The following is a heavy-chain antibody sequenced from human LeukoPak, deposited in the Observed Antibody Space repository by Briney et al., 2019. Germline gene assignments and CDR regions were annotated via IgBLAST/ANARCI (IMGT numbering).Heavy chain of an antibody. D-gene: IGHD3-10*01. CDR3: ARYRSGGIDY. CDR2: ISYDGSNK. V-gene: IGHV3-30*04. J-gene: IGHJ4*02. CDR1: GFTFSSYA. Sequence: GGSLSPSCAASGFTFSSYAMNWVGQAPGKGLEGVAVISYDGSNKYYADSVKGRFTISRDNSKNTLYLQMNSLRAEDTAVYYCARYRSGGIDYWGQGTLVTVSS.